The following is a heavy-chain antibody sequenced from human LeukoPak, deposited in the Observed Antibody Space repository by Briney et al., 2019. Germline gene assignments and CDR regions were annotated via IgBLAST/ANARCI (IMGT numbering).Heavy chain of an antibody. CDR2: IKGDGSST. Sequence: PGGSLRLSCAASGFTFSSYWMYWVRHTPGKGLVWVSRIKGDGSSTSYADSVKGRFTISRDNAKNTLYLQMNSLRAEDTAVYYCARDGYSFGHDFDYWGQGTLATVSS. V-gene: IGHV3-74*01. CDR3: ARDGYSFGHDFDY. J-gene: IGHJ4*02. CDR1: GFTFSSYW. D-gene: IGHD5-18*01.